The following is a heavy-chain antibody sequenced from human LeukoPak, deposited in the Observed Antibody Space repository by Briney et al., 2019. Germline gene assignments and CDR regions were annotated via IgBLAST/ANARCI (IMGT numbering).Heavy chain of an antibody. CDR2: IYHSGST. J-gene: IGHJ3*02. D-gene: IGHD3-22*01. CDR3: ARSLYYYDSSGYYLHFSYAFDI. CDR1: SGSISSYY. V-gene: IGHV4-59*04. Sequence: SETLSLTCTVSSGSISSYYWSWIRQPPGKGLEWIGYIYHSGSTYYNPSLKSRVTISVDRSENQFSLKLSSVTAADTAVYYCARSLYYYDSSGYYLHFSYAFDIWGQGTMVTVSS.